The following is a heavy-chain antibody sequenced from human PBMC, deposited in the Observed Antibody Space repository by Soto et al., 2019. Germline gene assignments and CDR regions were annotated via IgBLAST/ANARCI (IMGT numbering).Heavy chain of an antibody. CDR2: ISGSGGST. CDR3: AKRGGGDPLSHYYYYGMDV. J-gene: IGHJ6*02. V-gene: IGHV3-23*01. Sequence: GGSLRLSCAASGFTFSSYAMSWVRQAPGKGLGWVSAISGSGGSTYYADSVKGRFTISRDNSKNTLYLQMNSLRAEDTAVYYCAKRGGGDPLSHYYYYGMDVWGQGTTVTVSS. D-gene: IGHD2-21*02. CDR1: GFTFSSYA.